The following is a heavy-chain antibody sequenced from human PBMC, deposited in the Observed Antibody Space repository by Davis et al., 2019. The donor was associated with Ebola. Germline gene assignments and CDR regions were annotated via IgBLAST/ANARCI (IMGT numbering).Heavy chain of an antibody. CDR2: ISYDGSNK. J-gene: IGHJ4*02. CDR1: GFTFSSYG. Sequence: PGGSLRLSCAASGFTFSSYGMHWVRQAPGKRLEWVAVISYDGSNKYYADSVKGRFTISRDNSKNTLYLQMNSLRAEDTAVYYCAKEGYYDSSGYSPYFDYWGQGTLVTVSS. V-gene: IGHV3-30*18. D-gene: IGHD3-22*01. CDR3: AKEGYYDSSGYSPYFDY.